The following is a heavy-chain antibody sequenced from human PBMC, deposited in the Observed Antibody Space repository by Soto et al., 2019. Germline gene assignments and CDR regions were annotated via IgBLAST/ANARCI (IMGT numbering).Heavy chain of an antibody. CDR3: ARRIPDGKFDS. V-gene: IGHV1-3*04. Sequence: VQLVQSGAEVKKPGASVTVSCKASGYTFTTYSVHWVRQAPGQSLEWMGWIKTDSGQTKYAQKIQGRVTLTRDTSINTVYMELSSLTSGDTAVYFCARRIPDGKFDSWGQGTQVTVSS. CDR2: IKTDSGQT. D-gene: IGHD1-1*01. CDR1: GYTFTTYS. J-gene: IGHJ4*02.